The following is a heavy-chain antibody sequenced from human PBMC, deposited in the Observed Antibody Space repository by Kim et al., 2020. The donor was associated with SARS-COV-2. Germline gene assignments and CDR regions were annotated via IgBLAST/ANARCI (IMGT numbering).Heavy chain of an antibody. Sequence: VKGRFTISRDNAKNSLFLQMNSLRAEDTAVYYCASYRYYYDTSGYAFDIWGQGTMVTVSS. CDR3: ASYRYYYDTSGYAFDI. V-gene: IGHV3-48*03. D-gene: IGHD3-22*01. J-gene: IGHJ3*02.